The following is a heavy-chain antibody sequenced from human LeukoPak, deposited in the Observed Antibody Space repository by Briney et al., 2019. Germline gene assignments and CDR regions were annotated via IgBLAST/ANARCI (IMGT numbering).Heavy chain of an antibody. D-gene: IGHD4-23*01. CDR1: GFTFSNYW. V-gene: IGHV3-7*01. CDR2: IKQDGSEK. Sequence: GGSLRLSCAASGFTFSNYWMTWVRQAPGKGLEWVANIKQDGSEKYYVDSVKGRFTISRDNAKNSLYLHMNSLRAEDTAVYYCARDYGGSSPFDYWGQGTLVTVSS. CDR3: ARDYGGSSPFDY. J-gene: IGHJ4*02.